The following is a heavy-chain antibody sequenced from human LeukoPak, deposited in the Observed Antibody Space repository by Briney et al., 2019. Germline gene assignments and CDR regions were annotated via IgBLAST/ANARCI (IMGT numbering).Heavy chain of an antibody. V-gene: IGHV7-4-1*02. CDR1: GNTFSTYA. CDR3: ATRNIAASHLNV. CDR2: INTNTGNP. D-gene: IGHD6-13*01. J-gene: IGHJ6*04. Sequence: ASVKVSCKASGNTFSTYAMNWVRQAPGQGLEWMGWINTNTGNPTYAQGFTGRFVFSLDTSVNTSYLQISSLKAEDTAVYYCATRNIAASHLNVWGKGTTVTISS.